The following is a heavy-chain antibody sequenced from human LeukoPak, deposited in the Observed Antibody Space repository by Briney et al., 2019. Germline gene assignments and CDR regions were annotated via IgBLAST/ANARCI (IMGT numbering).Heavy chain of an antibody. D-gene: IGHD6-13*01. Sequence: ASVKVSCKASGYTFTNSYLHWVRQAPGQGLEWMGIINPSGGSTSYAQKFQGRITMTRGTSTSTVYMELSSLESDDTAVYYCATEPGYNSTWGQGTLVTVSS. CDR1: GYTFTNSY. CDR2: INPSGGST. CDR3: ATEPGYNST. V-gene: IGHV1-46*01. J-gene: IGHJ5*02.